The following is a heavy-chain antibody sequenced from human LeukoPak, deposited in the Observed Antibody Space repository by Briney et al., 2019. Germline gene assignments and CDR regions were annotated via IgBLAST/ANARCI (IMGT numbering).Heavy chain of an antibody. D-gene: IGHD2-21*01. CDR3: ARDDWANNWFDP. J-gene: IGHJ5*02. CDR1: GYTFTSYP. CDR2: INAGNGNT. Sequence: ASVKVSCKASGYTFTSYPMHWERQAPGQRLEWMGWINAGNGNTKYSQKFQGRVTITRDTSASTMYVELSSLRSEDTAVYYCARDDWANNWFDPWGQGTLVTVSS. V-gene: IGHV1-3*01.